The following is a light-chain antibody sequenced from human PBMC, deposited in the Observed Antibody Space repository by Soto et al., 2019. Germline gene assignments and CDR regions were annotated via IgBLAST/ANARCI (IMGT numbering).Light chain of an antibody. CDR3: QQYYSYPPT. V-gene: IGKV1-8*01. CDR2: AAS. Sequence: AIGMTQSPSSLSASTGDRVTIPCRASQGISSYLAWYQQKPGKAPKLLIYAASTLQSGVPSRFSGSGSGTDFTLTISCLQSEDFATYYCQQYYSYPPTFGQGTKVDIK. CDR1: QGISSY. J-gene: IGKJ1*01.